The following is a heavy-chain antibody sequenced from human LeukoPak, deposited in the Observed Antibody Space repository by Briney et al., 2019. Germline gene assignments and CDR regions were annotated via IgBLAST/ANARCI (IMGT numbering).Heavy chain of an antibody. J-gene: IGHJ3*02. CDR1: GGSISSYY. CDR3: ARTYSSGALDI. V-gene: IGHV4-59*08. D-gene: IGHD6-25*01. Sequence: PSETLSLTCTVSGGSISSYYWSWIRQPPGKELEWIGYFHYSGTTNYNPSLKSRVTISVDTSKNQFSLKLRFVTAADTAVYYCARTYSSGALDIWGQGTMVTVSS. CDR2: FHYSGTT.